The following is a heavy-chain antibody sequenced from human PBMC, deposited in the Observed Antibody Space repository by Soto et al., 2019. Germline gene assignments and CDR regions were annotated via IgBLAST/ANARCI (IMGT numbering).Heavy chain of an antibody. CDR3: ARPLGPFYYYILTGPYDAFDI. CDR2: MNPNSGNT. D-gene: IGHD3-9*01. CDR1: GYTFTSYD. J-gene: IGHJ3*02. Sequence: ASVKVSCKASGYTFTSYDINWVRQATGQGLEWMGWMNPNSGNTGYAQKFQGRVTMTRNTSISTAYMELSSLRSEDTAVYYCARPLGPFYYYILTGPYDAFDIWGQGTMVTVSS. V-gene: IGHV1-8*01.